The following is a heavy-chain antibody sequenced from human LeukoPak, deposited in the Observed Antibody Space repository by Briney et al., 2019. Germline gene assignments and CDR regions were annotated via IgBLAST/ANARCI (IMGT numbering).Heavy chain of an antibody. D-gene: IGHD1-26*01. J-gene: IGHJ4*02. V-gene: IGHV3-15*01. CDR2: VKSKIDGETT. CDR3: ATAGSGSPFGY. Sequence: GGSLRLSCAASGFTFNLAWMSWVRQAPGKGLEWVGRVKSKIDGETTDYAAPVKGRFTISRDDSKDTLYLQMNSLKTDDTGVYYCATAGSGSPFGYWGQGTLVTVSS. CDR1: GFTFNLAW.